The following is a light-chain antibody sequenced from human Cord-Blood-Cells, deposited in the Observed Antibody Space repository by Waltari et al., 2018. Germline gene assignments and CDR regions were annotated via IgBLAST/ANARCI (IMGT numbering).Light chain of an antibody. CDR1: ALPKQY. Sequence: SYELTQPPSVSVSPGQTARITCSGDALPKQYAYWYQQKPGQAPVLVIYKDSERPSGIRERFSGSSSGTTVTLTISGVRAEDEADYYCQSADSSGTYVVFGGGTKLTVL. CDR3: QSADSSGTYVV. V-gene: IGLV3-25*02. CDR2: KDS. J-gene: IGLJ2*01.